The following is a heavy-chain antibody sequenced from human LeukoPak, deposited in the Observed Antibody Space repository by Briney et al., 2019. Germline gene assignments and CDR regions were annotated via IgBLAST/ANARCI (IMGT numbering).Heavy chain of an antibody. CDR3: ALGAATGTKWFDP. CDR2: IYPADSDT. J-gene: IGHJ5*02. V-gene: IGHV5-51*01. Sequence: KHGESLKISCKGSGYIFPNYWLGLVRQMPGKGLEWMGIIYPADSDTRYSPSFQGQVTISADKSVYTAYLQWNSLKASDTAMYYCALGAATGTKWFDPWGQGTLVTVSS. D-gene: IGHD1-1*01. CDR1: GYIFPNYW.